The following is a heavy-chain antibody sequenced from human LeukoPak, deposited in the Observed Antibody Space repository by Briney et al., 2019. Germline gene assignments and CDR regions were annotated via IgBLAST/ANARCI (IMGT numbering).Heavy chain of an antibody. CDR2: IYPGDSDT. D-gene: IGHD1-26*01. V-gene: IGHV5-51*01. CDR1: GYSFTNYW. Sequence: GESLKISCKGSGYSFTNYWIGWVRQMPGKGLEWMGIIYPGDSDTKYSPSFQGQVTISADKSISTAYLQWSSLKASDTAMYYCARPYYSGSYYYAFDIWGQGTMVIVSS. CDR3: ARPYYSGSYYYAFDI. J-gene: IGHJ3*02.